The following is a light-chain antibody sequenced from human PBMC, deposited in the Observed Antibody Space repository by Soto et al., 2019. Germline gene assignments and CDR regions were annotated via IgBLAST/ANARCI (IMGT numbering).Light chain of an antibody. CDR3: EQYNEWPPYT. CDR1: QSVSSN. CDR2: GAS. V-gene: IGKV3-15*01. Sequence: EIVMTQSPATLSVLPGERVTLSCRASQSVSSNLAWYQQNPGQAPRLLIYGASTRATGIPARFSGSGSGTEFTLAISSLQSEDFAVYYCEQYNEWPPYTFGQGTKLEL. J-gene: IGKJ2*01.